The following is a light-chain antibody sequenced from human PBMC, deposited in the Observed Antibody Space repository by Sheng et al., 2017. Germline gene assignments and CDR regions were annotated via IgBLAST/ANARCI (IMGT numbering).Light chain of an antibody. CDR3: QQYGSSPPTT. V-gene: IGKV3-20*01. CDR1: QSVTTS. Sequence: EIVLTQSPGTLSLSPGERATLSCRASQSVTTSLGWYQQKPGQAPRLLIYAASSRATGIPDRFSGSGSGTDFTLTISRLEPEDFAVYYCQQYGSSPPTTFGPGTKVDI. J-gene: IGKJ3*01. CDR2: AAS.